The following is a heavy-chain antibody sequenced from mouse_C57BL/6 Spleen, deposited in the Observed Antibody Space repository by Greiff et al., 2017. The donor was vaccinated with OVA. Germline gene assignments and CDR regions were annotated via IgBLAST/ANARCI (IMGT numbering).Heavy chain of an antibody. V-gene: IGHV1-69*01. CDR3: ARRYYYGSSYWDFDG. CDR2: IDPSDSYT. D-gene: IGHD1-1*01. J-gene: IGHJ1*03. Sequence: QVQLQQPGAELVMPGASVKLSCKASGYTFTSYWMHWVKQRPGQGLEWIGEIDPSDSYTNYNQKFKGKSTLTVDKSSSTAYMQLSSLTSEDSAVYYCARRYYYGSSYWDFDGWGTGTTVTVAS. CDR1: GYTFTSYW.